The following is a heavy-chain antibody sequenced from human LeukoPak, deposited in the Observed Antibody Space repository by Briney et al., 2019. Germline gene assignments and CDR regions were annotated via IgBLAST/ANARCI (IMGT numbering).Heavy chain of an antibody. V-gene: IGHV3-30*04. D-gene: IGHD5-12*01. Sequence: LGGSLRLSCAASGFTFSSYAMHWVRQAPGKGLEWVAVISYDGSNKYYADSVKGRFTISRDNTKNTLYLQMNSLRAEDTAVYYCARDAKYSGYDSFYYFDYWGQGTLVTVSS. J-gene: IGHJ4*02. CDR2: ISYDGSNK. CDR3: ARDAKYSGYDSFYYFDY. CDR1: GFTFSSYA.